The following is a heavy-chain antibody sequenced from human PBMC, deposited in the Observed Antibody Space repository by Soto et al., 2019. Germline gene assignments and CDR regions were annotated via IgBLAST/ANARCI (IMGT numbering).Heavy chain of an antibody. V-gene: IGHV1-8*01. CDR2: MNPNSGNT. CDR1: GYTFTSYD. J-gene: IGHJ6*02. CDR3: ARGAVAGPNYYYYGMDV. Sequence: QLVQSGAEVKKPGASVKVSCKASGYTFTSYDINWXXXXXXXGXXXMGWMNPNSGNTGYAQKFQGRVTMTRNTSISTAYMELSSLRSEDTAVYYCARGAVAGPNYYYYGMDVWGQGTTVTVSS. D-gene: IGHD6-19*01.